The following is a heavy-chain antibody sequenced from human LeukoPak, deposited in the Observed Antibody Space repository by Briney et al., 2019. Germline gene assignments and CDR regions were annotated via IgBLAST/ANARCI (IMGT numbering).Heavy chain of an antibody. J-gene: IGHJ6*02. D-gene: IGHD2-2*01. Sequence: GASVKVSCKASGGTFSSYAISRVRQAPGQGLEWMGGIIPIFGTANYAQKFQGRVTITADESTSTAYMELSSLRSEDTAVYYCARDYTSYCSSTSCPLEGYYYYGMDVWGQGTTVTVSS. V-gene: IGHV1-69*13. CDR2: IIPIFGTA. CDR3: ARDYTSYCSSTSCPLEGYYYYGMDV. CDR1: GGTFSSYA.